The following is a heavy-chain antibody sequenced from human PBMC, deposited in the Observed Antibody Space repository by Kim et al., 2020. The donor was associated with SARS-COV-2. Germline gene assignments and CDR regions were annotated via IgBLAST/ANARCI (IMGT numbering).Heavy chain of an antibody. CDR2: INPNSGGT. D-gene: IGHD3-22*01. V-gene: IGHV1-2*06. CDR1: GYTFTGYY. CDR3: AREHYYDSSGYLYYFDY. Sequence: ASVKVSCKASGYTFTGYYMHWVRQAPGQGLEWMGRINPNSGGTNYAQKFQGRVTMTRDTSISTAYMELSRLRSDDTAVYYCAREHYYDSSGYLYYFDYWGQGTLDTVSS. J-gene: IGHJ4*02.